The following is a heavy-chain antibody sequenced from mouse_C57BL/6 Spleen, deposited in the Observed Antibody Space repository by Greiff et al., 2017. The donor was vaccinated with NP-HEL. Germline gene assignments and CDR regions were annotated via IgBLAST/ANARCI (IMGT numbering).Heavy chain of an antibody. V-gene: IGHV1-85*01. CDR1: GYTFTSYD. Sequence: VQLQQSGPELVKPGASVKLSCKASGYTFTSYDINWVKQRPGQGLEWIGWIYPRDGSTKYNEKFKGKATLTVDTSSSTAYMELHSLTSEDSAVYFWARSGDGYRSLYAMDYWGQGTSVTVSS. CDR3: ARSGDGYRSLYAMDY. J-gene: IGHJ4*01. D-gene: IGHD2-3*01. CDR2: IYPRDGST.